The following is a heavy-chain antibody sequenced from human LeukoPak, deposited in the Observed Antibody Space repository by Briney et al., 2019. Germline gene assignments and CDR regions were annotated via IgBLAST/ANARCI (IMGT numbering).Heavy chain of an antibody. CDR3: ARGGLRIGAFDI. Sequence: GESLKISCEGSGYSFTSYWVAWVRQMPGKGLEWMGIIYPGNSDTRYSPSFQGQVTISADKSISTAYLQWSSLTASDTAMYYCARGGLRIGAFDIWGQGTMVTVSS. D-gene: IGHD5/OR15-5a*01. J-gene: IGHJ3*02. CDR2: IYPGNSDT. CDR1: GYSFTSYW. V-gene: IGHV5-51*01.